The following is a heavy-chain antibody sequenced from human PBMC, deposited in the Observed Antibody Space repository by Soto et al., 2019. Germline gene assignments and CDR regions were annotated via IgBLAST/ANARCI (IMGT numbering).Heavy chain of an antibody. CDR3: ASPQGWVSNPFDY. Sequence: GGSLRLSCAASGFTFSSYAMHWVRQAPGKGLEWVAVISYDGSNKYYADSVKGRFTISRDNSKNTLYLQMNSLRAEDTAVYYCASPQGWVSNPFDYWGQGTLVTVSS. CDR2: ISYDGSNK. D-gene: IGHD6-13*01. J-gene: IGHJ4*02. V-gene: IGHV3-30-3*01. CDR1: GFTFSSYA.